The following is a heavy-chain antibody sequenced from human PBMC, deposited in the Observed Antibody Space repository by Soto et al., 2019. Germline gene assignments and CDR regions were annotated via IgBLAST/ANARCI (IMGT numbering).Heavy chain of an antibody. Sequence: PSQTLSLTCAISGDSVSTNSATWDWIRQSPSRGLEWLGRTYYRSKWYNDYAVSVKSRITINPDTSKNQFSLQLNSVTPEDTAVYYCARDGDSIGGYYYGMDVWGQGTTVTVSS. CDR1: GDSVSTNSAT. V-gene: IGHV6-1*01. CDR3: ARDGDSIGGYYYGMDV. CDR2: TYYRSKWYN. D-gene: IGHD2-8*01. J-gene: IGHJ6*02.